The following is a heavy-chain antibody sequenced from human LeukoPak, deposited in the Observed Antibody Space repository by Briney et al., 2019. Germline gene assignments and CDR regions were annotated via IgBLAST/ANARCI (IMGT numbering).Heavy chain of an antibody. CDR2: ISGSGGST. CDR1: GFTFSSYA. J-gene: IGHJ4*02. V-gene: IGHV3-23*01. CDR3: AKLADYIWGSYRYHYFDY. Sequence: PGGSLRLSCAASGFTFSSYAMSWVRQAPGKGLEWVSAISGSGGSTYYADSVKGRFTISRDNSKNTLYLQMNSLRAEDTAVYYCAKLADYIWGSYRYHYFDYWGQGTLVTVSS. D-gene: IGHD3-16*02.